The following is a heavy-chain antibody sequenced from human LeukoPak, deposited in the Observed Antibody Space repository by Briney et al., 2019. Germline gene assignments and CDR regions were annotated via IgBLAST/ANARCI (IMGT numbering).Heavy chain of an antibody. CDR1: GYTFTGYY. J-gene: IGHJ4*02. D-gene: IGHD3-10*01. CDR2: INPNSGGT. CDR3: ARDKRVYYGSGSQY. V-gene: IGHV1-2*06. Sequence: ASVKVSCKASGYTFTGYYMHWVRQAPGPGLEWMGRINPNSGGTNYAQKFQGRVTMTRDTSISTAYIELSRLRSDDTAVYYCARDKRVYYGSGSQYWGQGTLVTVSS.